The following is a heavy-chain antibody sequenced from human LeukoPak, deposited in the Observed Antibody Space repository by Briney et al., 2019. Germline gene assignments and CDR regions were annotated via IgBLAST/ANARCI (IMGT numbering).Heavy chain of an antibody. Sequence: GGSLRLSCAASGFTFSSYWMHWVRQAPGKGLVWVSRINSDGSSTSYADSVKGRFTISRDNAKNTLYLQMNSLRAEDTAVYYCARETGYSSSYYYGMDVWGQGTTVTVSS. CDR3: ARETGYSSSYYYGMDV. J-gene: IGHJ6*02. D-gene: IGHD6-13*01. CDR2: INSDGSST. CDR1: GFTFSSYW. V-gene: IGHV3-74*01.